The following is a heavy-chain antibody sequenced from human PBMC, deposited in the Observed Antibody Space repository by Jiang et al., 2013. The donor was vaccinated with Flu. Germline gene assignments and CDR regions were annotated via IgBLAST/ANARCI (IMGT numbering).Heavy chain of an antibody. CDR3: ARGPGNSGTYYNEGPLDV. CDR1: GGSISGYY. D-gene: IGHD3-10*01. Sequence: GPGLVKPSETLSLTCAVSGGSISGYYWAWIRQSAGRGPEWIGRMFAGGSASHNPSLKSRVTLSVDMSKNQFFLRMASVTAADTAVYYCARGPGNSGTYYNEGPLDVWGQGTTVTVSS. J-gene: IGHJ6*02. CDR2: MFAGGSA. V-gene: IGHV4-4*07.